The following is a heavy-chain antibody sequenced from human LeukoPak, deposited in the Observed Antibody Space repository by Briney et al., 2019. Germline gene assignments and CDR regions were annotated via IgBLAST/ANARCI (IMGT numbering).Heavy chain of an antibody. V-gene: IGHV4-59*01. Sequence: SETLSLTCAVYGGSFSGYYWSWIRQPPGKGLEWIGYIYYSGSTNYNPSLKSRVTISVDTSKNQFSLKLSSVTAADTAVYYCARGEEIEWFGENNWFDPWGQGTLVTVSS. CDR3: ARGEEIEWFGENNWFDP. D-gene: IGHD3-10*01. J-gene: IGHJ5*02. CDR1: GGSFSGYY. CDR2: IYYSGST.